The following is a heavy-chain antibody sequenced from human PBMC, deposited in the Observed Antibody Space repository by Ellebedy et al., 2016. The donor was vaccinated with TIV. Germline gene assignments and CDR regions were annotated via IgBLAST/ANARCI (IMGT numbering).Heavy chain of an antibody. J-gene: IGHJ3*01. CDR3: ATLVLTDYDAFDV. V-gene: IGHV1-24*01. CDR1: GYTLTELS. Sequence: ASVKVSCKVSGYTLTELSMHWVRQAPGKGLEWMGAFDPEDGQTIYAQKSQGRVTMSEDTSTDTAYMEVRSLRSEDTAVYYCATLVLTDYDAFDVWGQGTMVTVSS. D-gene: IGHD3-9*01. CDR2: FDPEDGQT.